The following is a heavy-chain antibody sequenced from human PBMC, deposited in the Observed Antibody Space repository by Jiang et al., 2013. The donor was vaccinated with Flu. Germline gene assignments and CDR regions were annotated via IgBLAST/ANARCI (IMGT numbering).Heavy chain of an antibody. Sequence: GSGLVKPSETLSLTCTVSGGSISSYYWSWIRQPPGKGLEWIGYIYYSGSTNYNPSLKSRVTISVDTSKNQFSLKLSSVTAADTAVYYCARSAGGYGDSQNYFDYWGQGTLVTVSS. V-gene: IGHV4-59*01. CDR1: GGSISSYY. D-gene: IGHD4-17*01. CDR3: ARSAGGYGDSQNYFDY. CDR2: IYYSGST. J-gene: IGHJ4*02.